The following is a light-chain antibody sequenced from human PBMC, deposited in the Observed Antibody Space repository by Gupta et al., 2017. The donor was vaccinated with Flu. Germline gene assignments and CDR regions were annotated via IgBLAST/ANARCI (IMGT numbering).Light chain of an antibody. J-gene: IGKJ1*01. CDR3: QQYNTYWT. V-gene: IGKV1-5*03. Sequence: VGDRVTITCRASQSISSWLAWYQQKPGKAPKLLIYKASSLESGVPSRCSGSGSGTEFTLTISSLQPDDFATYYCQQYNTYWTFGQGTKVEIK. CDR1: QSISSW. CDR2: KAS.